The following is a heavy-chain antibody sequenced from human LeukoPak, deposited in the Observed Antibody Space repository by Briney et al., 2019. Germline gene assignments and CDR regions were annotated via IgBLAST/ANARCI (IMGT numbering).Heavy chain of an antibody. CDR3: AREILDYDFWSGPTPFDP. CDR1: GFTFSSYS. J-gene: IGHJ5*02. V-gene: IGHV3-21*01. D-gene: IGHD3-3*01. Sequence: GGSLRLSCAASGFTFSSYSMNWVRQAPGKGLEWVSSISSSSSYIYYADSVKGRFTISRDNAKNSLYLQMNSLRAEDTAVYYCAREILDYDFWSGPTPFDPWGQGTLVTVSS. CDR2: ISSSSSYI.